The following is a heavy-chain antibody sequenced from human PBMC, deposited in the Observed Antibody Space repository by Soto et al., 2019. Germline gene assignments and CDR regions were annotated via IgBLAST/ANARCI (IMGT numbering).Heavy chain of an antibody. V-gene: IGHV1-18*01. D-gene: IGHD4-17*01. Sequence: GASVKVSCKASGYTFTSYGISWVRQAPGQGLEWMGWISAYNGNTNYAQKLQGRVTMTTDTSTSTAYMELRSLRSDDTAVYYCASYGGTPPPNSWFDPWGQGTLVTVSS. CDR2: ISAYNGNT. CDR1: GYTFTSYG. CDR3: ASYGGTPPPNSWFDP. J-gene: IGHJ5*02.